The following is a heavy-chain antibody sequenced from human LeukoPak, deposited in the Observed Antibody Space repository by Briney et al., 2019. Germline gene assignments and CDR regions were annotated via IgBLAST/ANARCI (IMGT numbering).Heavy chain of an antibody. D-gene: IGHD3-22*01. CDR1: GGSISSYY. Sequence: PSETLSLTCTVSGGSISSYYWSWIRQPPGKGLEWIGYIYYSGSTNYNPSLKSRVTISVDTSKNQFSLKLSSVTAADTAVYYCARLPTYYYDSGGYSPWGQGTLVTVS. V-gene: IGHV4-59*08. CDR2: IYYSGST. CDR3: ARLPTYYYDSGGYSP. J-gene: IGHJ5*02.